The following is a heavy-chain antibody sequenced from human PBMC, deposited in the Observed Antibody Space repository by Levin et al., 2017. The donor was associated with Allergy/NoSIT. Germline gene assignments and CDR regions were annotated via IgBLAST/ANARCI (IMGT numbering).Heavy chain of an antibody. D-gene: IGHD2-15*01. Sequence: TSETLSLTCAVYGGSFSGYYWSWIRQPPGKGLEWIGEINHSGSTNYNPSLKSRVTISVDTSKNQFSLKLSSVTAADTAVYYCARGTDDCSGGSCYSLLGRRVFDIWGQGTMVTVSS. CDR3: ARGTDDCSGGSCYSLLGRRVFDI. CDR1: GGSFSGYY. CDR2: INHSGST. V-gene: IGHV4-34*01. J-gene: IGHJ3*02.